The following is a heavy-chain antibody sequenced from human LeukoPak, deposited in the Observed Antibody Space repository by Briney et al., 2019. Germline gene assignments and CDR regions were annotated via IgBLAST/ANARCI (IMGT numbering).Heavy chain of an antibody. D-gene: IGHD3-10*01. J-gene: IGHJ3*02. CDR3: AREGQYYYDAFDI. Sequence: SETLSLTCTISGGSVSDYYWSWIRQSPGKGLEWIGYIYYTGSTTYNPSLKSRVTMSADTSKNQFSLKLSSVTAADTAVYYCAREGQYYYDAFDIWGQGTLVTVSS. CDR1: GGSVSDYY. CDR2: IYYTGST. V-gene: IGHV4-59*08.